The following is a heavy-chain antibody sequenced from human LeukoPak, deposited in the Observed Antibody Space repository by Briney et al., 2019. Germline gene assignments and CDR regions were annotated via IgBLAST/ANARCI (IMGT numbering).Heavy chain of an antibody. D-gene: IGHD2-2*01. V-gene: IGHV3-7*01. CDR2: IKEDGNEK. CDR1: GFTFRRYW. Sequence: GGSLRLSCAASGFTFRRYWMSWVRQAPGKGLEWVANIKEDGNEKYYVDSVKGRFTISRDNAKNSVYLQMNSLRAEDTAVYYCARGVLNPQLYGYWGQGTLVTVSS. J-gene: IGHJ4*02. CDR3: ARGVLNPQLYGY.